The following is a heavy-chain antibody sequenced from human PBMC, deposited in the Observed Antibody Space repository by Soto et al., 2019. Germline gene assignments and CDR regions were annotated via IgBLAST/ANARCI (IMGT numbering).Heavy chain of an antibody. CDR1: GFTVSSNY. CDR2: IYSGGST. V-gene: IGHV3-53*02. D-gene: IGHD6-13*01. CDR3: AREFNIAAAGTRVLDY. Sequence: EVQLVETGGGLIQPGGSLRLSCAASGFTVSSNYMTWVRQAPGKGLEWVSVIYSGGSTNYADSVKGRFTISRDNSKNTLYLQMNSLRAEDTALYYCAREFNIAAAGTRVLDYWGQGTLVTVSS. J-gene: IGHJ4*02.